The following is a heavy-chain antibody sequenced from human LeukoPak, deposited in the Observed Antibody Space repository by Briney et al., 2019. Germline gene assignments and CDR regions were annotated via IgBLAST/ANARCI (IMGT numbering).Heavy chain of an antibody. D-gene: IGHD4-23*01. J-gene: IGHJ4*02. Sequence: PSQTLSLTCTVSGGSISSGDYYWRWIRQPPGKGLEWIGYIYYSGSTYYNPSLKSRVTISVDTSKNQFSLKLSSVTAADTAAYYCAREGYYGGNYGYWGQGTLVTVSS. V-gene: IGHV4-30-4*08. CDR1: GGSISSGDYY. CDR2: IYYSGST. CDR3: AREGYYGGNYGY.